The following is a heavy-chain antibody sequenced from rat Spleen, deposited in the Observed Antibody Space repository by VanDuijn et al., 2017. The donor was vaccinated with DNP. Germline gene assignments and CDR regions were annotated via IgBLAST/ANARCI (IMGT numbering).Heavy chain of an antibody. D-gene: IGHD1-6*01. CDR2: IIYDGSST. Sequence: EVQLMESGGGLVQPGRSMKLSCAASGFTFSDYAMAWVRQAPKKGLEWVATIIYDGSSTYYRDSVKGRFTISRDNAKSTLYLQMDSLRSEDTATYYCARQEYTTGDYFDYWGQGVMVTVSS. J-gene: IGHJ2*01. V-gene: IGHV5-17*01. CDR3: ARQEYTTGDYFDY. CDR1: GFTFSDYA.